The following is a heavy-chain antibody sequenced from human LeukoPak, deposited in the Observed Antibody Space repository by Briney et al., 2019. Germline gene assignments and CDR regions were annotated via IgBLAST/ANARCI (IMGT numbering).Heavy chain of an antibody. CDR1: GFTFSSYA. V-gene: IGHV3-23*01. Sequence: GGSLRLSCAASGFTFSSYAMSWVRQAPGKGLEWVSPISGSGGSTYYADSVKGRFTISRDNSKNTLYLQMNSLRAEDTAVYYCASRLSYCSGGSCYSHHDAFDIWGQGTMVTVSS. D-gene: IGHD2-15*01. CDR3: ASRLSYCSGGSCYSHHDAFDI. J-gene: IGHJ3*02. CDR2: ISGSGGST.